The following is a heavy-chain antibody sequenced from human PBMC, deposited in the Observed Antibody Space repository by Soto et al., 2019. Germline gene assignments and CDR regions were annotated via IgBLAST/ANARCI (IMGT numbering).Heavy chain of an antibody. CDR3: ARDQITMVRGVIPNYYYYYGMDV. J-gene: IGHJ6*02. V-gene: IGHV3-21*01. Sequence: GGSLRLSCAASGFTFSSYSMNWVRQAPGKGLEWVSSISSSSSYIYYADSVKGRFTISRDNAKNSLYLQMNSLRAEDTAVYYCARDQITMVRGVIPNYYYYYGMDVWGQGTTVTVSS. D-gene: IGHD3-10*01. CDR1: GFTFSSYS. CDR2: ISSSSSYI.